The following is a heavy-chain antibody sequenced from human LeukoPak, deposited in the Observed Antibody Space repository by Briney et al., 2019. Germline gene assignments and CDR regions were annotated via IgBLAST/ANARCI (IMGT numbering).Heavy chain of an antibody. J-gene: IGHJ4*02. V-gene: IGHV1-46*01. CDR2: INPNGGST. D-gene: IGHD2-8*01. CDR1: GYTFTRYY. Sequence: ASVNVSCKASGYTFTRYYMHWVRQGPGQGLEWMGIINPNGGSTTYAQKFQGRVTMTTDTSTSTFYMEVSSLRYEDTAVYYCARDPLGRGMAPFDQWGQGTLVTVSS. CDR3: ARDPLGRGMAPFDQ.